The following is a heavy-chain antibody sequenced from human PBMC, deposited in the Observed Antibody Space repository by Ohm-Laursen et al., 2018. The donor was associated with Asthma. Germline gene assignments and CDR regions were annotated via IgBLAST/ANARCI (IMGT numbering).Heavy chain of an antibody. CDR2: INHSGST. V-gene: IGHV4-34*01. CDR1: GGSFSGYY. Sequence: SETLSLTCAVYGGSFSGYYWSWIRQPPGKGLEWIGEINHSGSTNYNPSLKSRVTISVDTSKNQFSLKLSSVTAADTAVYYCARDDCTGGVCYGRPYYYYGMDVWGQGTTVTVSS. CDR3: ARDDCTGGVCYGRPYYYYGMDV. D-gene: IGHD2-8*02. J-gene: IGHJ6*02.